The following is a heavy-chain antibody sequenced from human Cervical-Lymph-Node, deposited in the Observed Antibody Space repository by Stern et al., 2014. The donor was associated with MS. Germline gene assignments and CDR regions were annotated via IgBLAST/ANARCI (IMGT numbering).Heavy chain of an antibody. CDR2: ISWNSGNI. CDR1: GFTFDDYA. CDR3: AKDINLRGTYYFDY. J-gene: IGHJ4*02. Sequence: EVQLVESGGGLVQPGRSLRLSCAASGFTFDDYAMHWVRQAPGKGLEWVSGISWNSGNIGYADSVKGRFTISRDNAKNSLYLQMNSLRAEDTALYYCAKDINLRGTYYFDYWGQGTLVTVS. V-gene: IGHV3-9*01. D-gene: IGHD2-15*01.